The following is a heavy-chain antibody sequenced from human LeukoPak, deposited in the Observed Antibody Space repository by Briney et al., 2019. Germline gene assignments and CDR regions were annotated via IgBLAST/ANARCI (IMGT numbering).Heavy chain of an antibody. D-gene: IGHD3-16*01. CDR3: AKVQAGDSSYYGMDV. J-gene: IGHJ6*02. CDR2: TIPIFGTA. Sequence: SVKVSCKASGGTFSSHAISWVRQAPGQGLEWMGGTIPIFGTAKYAQKFQGRVTITADESTSTAYMELSSLRSEDTAVYYCAKVQAGDSSYYGMDVWGQGTTVTVSS. V-gene: IGHV1-69*13. CDR1: GGTFSSHA.